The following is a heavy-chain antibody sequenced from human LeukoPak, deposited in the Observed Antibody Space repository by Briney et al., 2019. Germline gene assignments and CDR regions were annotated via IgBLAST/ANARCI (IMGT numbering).Heavy chain of an antibody. V-gene: IGHV1-18*04. J-gene: IGHJ4*02. CDR2: VSPYTGHT. D-gene: IGHD4-23*01. CDR3: ARESDYGGNYYYLDS. CDR1: GYTFRSYA. Sequence: ASVKVSCKASGYTFRSYALTWVRQAPGQGLEWMGWVSPYTGHTEYAQTFQGRVTMTADTSTTTSNLELRSLRSDDTSMYFCARESDYGGNYYYLDSWGQGTLVTVAS.